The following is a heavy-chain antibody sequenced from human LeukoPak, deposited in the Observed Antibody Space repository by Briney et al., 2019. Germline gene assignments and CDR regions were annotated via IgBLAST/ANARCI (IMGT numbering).Heavy chain of an antibody. CDR2: ISGSGGST. CDR3: ATHGSYYYDSSGYYPPFDY. D-gene: IGHD3-22*01. J-gene: IGHJ4*02. Sequence: PGGSLRLSCAASGFTFSSYAMSWVRQAPGKGLEWVSAISGSGGSTYYADSVKGRFTISRDNSKSTLYLQMNSLRAEDTAVYYCATHGSYYYDSSGYYPPFDYWGQGTLVTVSS. CDR1: GFTFSSYA. V-gene: IGHV3-23*01.